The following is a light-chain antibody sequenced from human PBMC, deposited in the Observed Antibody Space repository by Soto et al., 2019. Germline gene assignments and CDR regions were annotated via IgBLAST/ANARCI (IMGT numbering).Light chain of an antibody. CDR3: QHYGSLVLT. Sequence: EIVLTQSPGTLSLSPGERATLSCRASQSVSSTYLAWYQQKPGQAPRLLIYGASSRATGIPDRFSGSGSRTDFTLTISRLEPEDFAVYYCQHYGSLVLTFGGGTKVEIK. V-gene: IGKV3-20*01. CDR1: QSVSSTY. CDR2: GAS. J-gene: IGKJ4*01.